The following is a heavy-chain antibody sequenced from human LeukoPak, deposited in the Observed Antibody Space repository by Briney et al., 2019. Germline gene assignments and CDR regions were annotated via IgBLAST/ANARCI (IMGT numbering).Heavy chain of an antibody. Sequence: SQTLSLTCTVSGGSIGSGGYYWSWIRQAPGKGLEWIGYIYHSGSTYYNPSLKSRVTISVDRSKNQFSLKLSSVTAADTAVYYCARGYGGSYNWFDPWGQGTLVTVSS. CDR1: GGSIGSGGYY. V-gene: IGHV4-30-2*01. CDR2: IYHSGST. D-gene: IGHD4/OR15-4a*01. CDR3: ARGYGGSYNWFDP. J-gene: IGHJ5*02.